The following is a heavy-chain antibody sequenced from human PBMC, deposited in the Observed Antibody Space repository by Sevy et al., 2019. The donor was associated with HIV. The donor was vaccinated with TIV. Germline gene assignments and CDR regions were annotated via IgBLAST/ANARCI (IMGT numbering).Heavy chain of an antibody. J-gene: IGHJ4*02. Sequence: GGSRGLSFAASGFTFGGYGRHWVPQAPGKGPVWVSGVNSDGSSPNYADSVKGRFTMSRDSAKNTLYLQMNSLRAEDTAVYFCVAANTWQDYWGQGTLVTVSS. CDR2: VNSDGSSP. V-gene: IGHV3-74*01. CDR1: GFTFGGYG. D-gene: IGHD2-15*01. CDR3: VAANTWQDY.